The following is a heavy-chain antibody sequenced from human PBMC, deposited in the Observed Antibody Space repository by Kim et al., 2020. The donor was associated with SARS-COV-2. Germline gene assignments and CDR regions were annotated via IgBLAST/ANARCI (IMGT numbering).Heavy chain of an antibody. CDR2: IIPIFGTA. J-gene: IGHJ5*02. V-gene: IGHV1-69*13. CDR1: GGTFSSYA. Sequence: SVKVSCKASGGTFSSYAISWVRQAPGQGLEWMGGIIPIFGTANYAQKFQGRVTITADESTSTAYMELSSLRSEDTAVYYCARTLGAGYNWFDPWGQGTLVTVSS. CDR3: ARTLGAGYNWFDP. D-gene: IGHD3-16*01.